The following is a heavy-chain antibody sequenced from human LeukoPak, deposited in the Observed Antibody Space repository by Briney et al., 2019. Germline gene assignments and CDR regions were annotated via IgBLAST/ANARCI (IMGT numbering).Heavy chain of an antibody. V-gene: IGHV4-39*01. J-gene: IGHJ4*02. CDR3: ARGQRGSRIDY. D-gene: IGHD3-16*01. Sequence: SETLSLTCTVSGGSIRSSYYYWGWIRQPPGKGLEWIGSIYDSGSTYYNPSLKSRVTISVDTSKNQFSLKLNSVTAADTAVYYCARGQRGSRIDYWGQGTLVTVSS. CDR1: GGSIRSSYYY. CDR2: IYDSGST.